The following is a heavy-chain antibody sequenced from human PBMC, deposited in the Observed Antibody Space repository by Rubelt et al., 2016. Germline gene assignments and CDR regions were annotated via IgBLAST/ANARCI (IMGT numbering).Heavy chain of an antibody. J-gene: IGHJ3*02. CDR3: ARATLLGYCSGGSCSRAFDI. CDR1: GFTFDDYA. V-gene: IGHV3-9*01. D-gene: IGHD2-15*01. Sequence: EVQLVESGGGLVQPGRSLRLSCAASGFTFDDYAMHWVRQAPGKGLEWVSGISWNSGSIGYADSVKGRFTIFRDNAKNSLYLQMNSLRAEDTAVYYCARATLLGYCSGGSCSRAFDIWGQGTMVTVSS. CDR2: ISWNSGSI.